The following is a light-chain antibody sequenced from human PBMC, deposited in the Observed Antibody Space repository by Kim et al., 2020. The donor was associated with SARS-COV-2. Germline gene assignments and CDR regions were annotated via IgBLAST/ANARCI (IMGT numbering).Light chain of an antibody. J-gene: IGKJ4*01. CDR2: EAS. V-gene: IGKV3-11*01. CDR1: QSVSSY. CDR3: QQRSNWPLT. Sequence: VSPGERATLSCRASQSVSSYVAWYQQKPGQAPRLLIYEASDRATGIPARFSGSGSGTDFTLTISSLEPEDFAVYYCQQRSNWPLTFGGGTKVDIK.